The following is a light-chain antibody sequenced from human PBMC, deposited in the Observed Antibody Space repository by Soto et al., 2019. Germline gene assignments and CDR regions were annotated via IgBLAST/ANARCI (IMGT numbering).Light chain of an antibody. Sequence: EIVMTQSPATLSVSPGERATLSCRASQSVSSNLAWYHQKPGQAPRLLIYGASTRATGIPARFSGSGSGTEFTLTISSLQSEDFEVYYCQQYNNWSLYTFGQGTKLEIK. CDR1: QSVSSN. CDR2: GAS. CDR3: QQYNNWSLYT. V-gene: IGKV3-15*01. J-gene: IGKJ2*01.